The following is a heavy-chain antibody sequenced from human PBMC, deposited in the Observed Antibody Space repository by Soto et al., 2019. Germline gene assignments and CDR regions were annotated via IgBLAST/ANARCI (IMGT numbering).Heavy chain of an antibody. CDR1: GYTFTSYG. D-gene: IGHD3-22*01. V-gene: IGHV1-18*01. Sequence: ASVKVSCKASGYTFTSYGISWVRQAPGQGLEWMGWISAYNGNTNYAQKLQGRVTMTTDTSTSTAYMELRSLRSDDTAVYYCARDTYYYDSSGYALYYFDYWGQGNLVTVSS. CDR2: ISAYNGNT. J-gene: IGHJ4*02. CDR3: ARDTYYYDSSGYALYYFDY.